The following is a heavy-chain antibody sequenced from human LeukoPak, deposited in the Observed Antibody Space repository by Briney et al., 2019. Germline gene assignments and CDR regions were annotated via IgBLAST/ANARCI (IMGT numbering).Heavy chain of an antibody. Sequence: SETLSLTCTASGGSISSYYWSWIRQPPGKGLEWIGYIYYSGSTNYNPSLKSRVTISVDTSKNQFSLKLSSVTAADTAVYYCARDARGSYDFWSGYQYYYYGMDVWGQGTTVTVSS. CDR1: GGSISSYY. CDR3: ARDARGSYDFWSGYQYYYYGMDV. J-gene: IGHJ6*02. D-gene: IGHD3-3*01. CDR2: IYYSGST. V-gene: IGHV4-59*01.